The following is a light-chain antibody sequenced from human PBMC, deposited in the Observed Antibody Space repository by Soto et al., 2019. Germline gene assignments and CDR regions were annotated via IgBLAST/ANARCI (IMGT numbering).Light chain of an antibody. Sequence: EIVMTQSPVTLSVSPGERATLSCRASQSVSSKLAWYQQKPGQAPRLLIYGASTRATGIPARFSGSGSGTEFTLTINSLQSEDFAVYYCQQYNNWRTFGQGTKVDIK. J-gene: IGKJ1*01. CDR2: GAS. CDR3: QQYNNWRT. CDR1: QSVSSK. V-gene: IGKV3-15*01.